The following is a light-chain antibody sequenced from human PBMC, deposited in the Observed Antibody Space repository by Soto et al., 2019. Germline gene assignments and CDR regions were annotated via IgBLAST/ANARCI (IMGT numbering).Light chain of an antibody. CDR3: QQSVSTPIYS. CDR1: QNLDNY. V-gene: IGKV1-39*01. CDR2: AAS. J-gene: IGKJ2*03. Sequence: DIQMTQSPSTLSASVGDRVTITCRASQNLDNYLNWYQQKPGKAPNLLIYAASRLQSGVPSRFAGSGSGTHFTLTITSLQPEDVGTYFCQQSVSTPIYSFGQGTKVDIK.